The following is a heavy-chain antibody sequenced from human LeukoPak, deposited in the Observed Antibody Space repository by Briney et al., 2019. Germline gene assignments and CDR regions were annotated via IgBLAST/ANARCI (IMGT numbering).Heavy chain of an antibody. V-gene: IGHV4-59*01. CDR3: ARVEEGYGSGRRENYYYYYMDV. CDR1: GGSISSYY. J-gene: IGHJ6*03. CDR2: IYYSGST. D-gene: IGHD3-10*01. Sequence: PSETLSLTCTVSGGSISSYYWSWIRQPPGKGLEWIGYIYYSGSTNYNPSLKSRVTISVDTSKNQFSLKLASVTAADTAVYYCARVEEGYGSGRRENYYYYYMDVWGKGTTVTISS.